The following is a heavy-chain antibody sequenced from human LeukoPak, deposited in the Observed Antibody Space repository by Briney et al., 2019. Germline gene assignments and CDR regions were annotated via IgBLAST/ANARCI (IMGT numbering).Heavy chain of an antibody. Sequence: SETLSLTCTVSGYSISSGYYWGWIRQPPGKGLEWIGSIYHSGSTYYNPSLKSRVTISVDTSKNQFSLKLSSVTAADTAVYYCARVLHNRNYDGSTYYGYWGQGTLVTVSS. CDR3: ARVLHNRNYDGSTYYGY. D-gene: IGHD3-22*01. V-gene: IGHV4-38-2*02. CDR1: GYSISSGYY. J-gene: IGHJ4*02. CDR2: IYHSGST.